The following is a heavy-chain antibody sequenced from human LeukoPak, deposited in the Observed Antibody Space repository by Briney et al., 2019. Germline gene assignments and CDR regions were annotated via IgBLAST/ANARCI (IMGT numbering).Heavy chain of an antibody. CDR2: IYYSGST. V-gene: IGHV4-39*01. CDR3: ARHVGPHSSSWYPLDY. D-gene: IGHD6-13*01. Sequence: KPSETLSLTCTVSGDSISSSSYYWGWIRQPPGKGLEWIGSIYYSGSTYYNPSLKSRVTISVDTSKNQFSLKLSSVTAADTAVYYCARHVGPHSSSWYPLDYWGQGTLVTVSS. CDR1: GDSISSSSYY. J-gene: IGHJ4*02.